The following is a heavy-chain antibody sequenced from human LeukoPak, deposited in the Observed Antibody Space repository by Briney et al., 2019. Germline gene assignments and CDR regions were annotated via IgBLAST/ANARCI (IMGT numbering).Heavy chain of an antibody. D-gene: IGHD6-13*01. Sequence: GGSLRLSCAASGFTFSSYGMHWVCQAPGKGLEWVAVISYDGSNKYYADSVKGRFTISRDNSKNTLYLQMNCLRAEDTAVYYCAKDIIAAAGPGAFDIWGQGTMVTVSS. CDR2: ISYDGSNK. CDR3: AKDIIAAAGPGAFDI. V-gene: IGHV3-30*18. J-gene: IGHJ3*02. CDR1: GFTFSSYG.